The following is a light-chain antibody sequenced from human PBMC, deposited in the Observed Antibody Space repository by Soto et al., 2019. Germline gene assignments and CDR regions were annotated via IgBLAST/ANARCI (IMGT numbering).Light chain of an antibody. V-gene: IGLV2-14*01. CDR3: SSYTGGTTLVV. Sequence: QSVLTQPASVSGSPGQSITISCTGTSSDVGAYDYVSWYQQHPGKAPRLMIYEVSNRPSGVSNRFSGSKSGNTASLTISGLQAEDEADYYCSSYTGGTTLVVFGGGTKLTVL. CDR1: SSDVGAYDY. CDR2: EVS. J-gene: IGLJ2*01.